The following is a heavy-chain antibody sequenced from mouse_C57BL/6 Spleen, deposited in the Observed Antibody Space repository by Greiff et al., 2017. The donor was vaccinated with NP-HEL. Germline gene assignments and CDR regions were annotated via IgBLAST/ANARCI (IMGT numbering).Heavy chain of an antibody. CDR2: IDPSDSYT. D-gene: IGHD2-10*01. Sequence: QVQLQQPGAELVMPGASVKLSCKASGYTFTSYWMHWVKQRPGQGLEWIGEIDPSDSYTNYNQKFKGKSTLTVDKSSSTAYMQLSSLTSEDSAVYYCARDGLLAYAMDYWGQGTSVTVSS. J-gene: IGHJ4*01. CDR1: GYTFTSYW. CDR3: ARDGLLAYAMDY. V-gene: IGHV1-69*01.